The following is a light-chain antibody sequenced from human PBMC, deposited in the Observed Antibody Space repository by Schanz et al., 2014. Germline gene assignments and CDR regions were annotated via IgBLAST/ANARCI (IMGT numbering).Light chain of an antibody. CDR3: GSYAVEKGV. J-gene: IGLJ3*02. CDR2: DVS. Sequence: QSVLTQPPSVSGSPGQSITISCTGTSSDVGGYNYVSWYQQHPGKAPRLVIFDVSKRPSGVPDRFSGSKSGNTASLTVSGLQAEDEADYYCGSYAVEKGVFGGGTKLTVL. V-gene: IGLV2-11*01. CDR1: SSDVGGYNY.